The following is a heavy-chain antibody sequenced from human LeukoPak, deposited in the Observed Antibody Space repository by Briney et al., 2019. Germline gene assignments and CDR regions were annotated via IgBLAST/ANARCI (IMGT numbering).Heavy chain of an antibody. J-gene: IGHJ6*02. CDR2: IYYSGST. V-gene: IGHV4-59*01. CDR3: ARDHSRGFWSGSLIPYGMDV. D-gene: IGHD3-3*01. CDR1: GGSISSYY. Sequence: SETLSLTCTVSGGSISSYYWSWIRQPPGKGLEWIGYIYYSGSTNYNPSLKSRVTISVDTSKNQFSLKLSSVTAADTAVYYCARDHSRGFWSGSLIPYGMDVWGQGTTVTVSS.